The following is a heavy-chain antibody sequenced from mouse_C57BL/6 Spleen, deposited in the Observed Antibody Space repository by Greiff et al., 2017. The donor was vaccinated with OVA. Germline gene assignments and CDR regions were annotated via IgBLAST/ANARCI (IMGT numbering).Heavy chain of an antibody. CDR2: IYPGDGDT. D-gene: IGHD2-1*01. CDR1: GYAFSSYW. CDR3: AREKGDYYGNSGYFDY. J-gene: IGHJ2*01. Sequence: QVQLKQSGAELVKPGASVKISCKASGYAFSSYWMNWVKQRPGKGLEWIGQIYPGDGDTNYNGKFKGKATLTADKSSSTAYMQLSSLTSEDSAVYFCAREKGDYYGNSGYFDYWGKGTTLTVAS. V-gene: IGHV1-80*01.